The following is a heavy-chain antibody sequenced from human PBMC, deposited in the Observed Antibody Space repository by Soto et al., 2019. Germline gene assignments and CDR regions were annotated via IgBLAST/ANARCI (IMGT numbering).Heavy chain of an antibody. J-gene: IGHJ5*02. CDR1: GDSISSNNNY. CDR2: ISYSGTT. D-gene: IGHD5-18*01. Sequence: QVQLQESGPGLVKPSQTLSLTCTVSGDSISSNNNYWSWIRQPPGEGLEWIGFISYSGTTSYSPSLKRRVSXXLXESKNQFSLSLSSVTAADTAVYSCARGRGYSYGLDPWGQGTLVTVSS. CDR3: ARGRGYSYGLDP. V-gene: IGHV4-30-4*01.